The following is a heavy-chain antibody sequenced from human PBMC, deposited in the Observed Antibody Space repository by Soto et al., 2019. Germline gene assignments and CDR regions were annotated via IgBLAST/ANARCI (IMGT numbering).Heavy chain of an antibody. J-gene: IGHJ4*02. CDR1: GFNVGAFA. CDR2: ISVSDAFI. D-gene: IGHD1-20*01. CDR3: TRETVAGITGLDY. Sequence: HPGGSLRLSCAASGFNVGAFAVNWFRQAPGKGLEWVSGISVSDAFIYYADSVRGRFSISRDASENILYLQMNSLRVDDTALYYCTRETVAGITGLDYWGPGTLVTVSS. V-gene: IGHV3-23*01.